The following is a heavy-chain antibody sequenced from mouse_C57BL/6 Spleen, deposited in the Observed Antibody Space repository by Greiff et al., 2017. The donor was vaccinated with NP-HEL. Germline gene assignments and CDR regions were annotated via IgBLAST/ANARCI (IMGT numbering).Heavy chain of an antibody. D-gene: IGHD2-3*01. Sequence: EVQLVESGGGLVQPKGSLKLSCAASGFSFNTYAMNWVRQAPGKGLEWVARIRSKSNNYATYYADSVKDRFTISRDDSESMLYLQMNNLKTEDTAMYYCVSHPRWLDAMDYWGQGTSVTVSS. J-gene: IGHJ4*01. CDR1: GFSFNTYA. CDR2: IRSKSNNYAT. CDR3: VSHPRWLDAMDY. V-gene: IGHV10-1*01.